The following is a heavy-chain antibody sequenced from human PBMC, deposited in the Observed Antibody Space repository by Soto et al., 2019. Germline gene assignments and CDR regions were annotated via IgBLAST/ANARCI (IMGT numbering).Heavy chain of an antibody. Sequence: ASVKGSRKASGYTFTRHYMHWVRQAPGQGLEWMGIINPSGGSTSYAQKFQGRVTMTRDTSTSTVYMELSSLRSEDTAVYYCARDTNRPPRGYSGYDYWGQGTLVTVSS. V-gene: IGHV1-46*03. J-gene: IGHJ4*02. CDR1: GYTFTRHY. D-gene: IGHD5-12*01. CDR3: ARDTNRPPRGYSGYDY. CDR2: INPSGGST.